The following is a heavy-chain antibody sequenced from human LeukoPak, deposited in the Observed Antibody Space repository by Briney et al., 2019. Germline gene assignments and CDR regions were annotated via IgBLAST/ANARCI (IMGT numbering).Heavy chain of an antibody. J-gene: IGHJ3*02. V-gene: IGHV3-30-3*01. CDR2: ISYDGSNK. Sequence: GGSLRLSCAASGFTFSSYAMHWVRQAPDKGLEWVAVISYDGSNKYYADSVKGRFTISRDNSKNTLYLQMNSLRAEDTAVYYCARGRGGAFDIWGQGTMVTVSS. CDR3: ARGRGGAFDI. CDR1: GFTFSSYA. D-gene: IGHD3-16*01.